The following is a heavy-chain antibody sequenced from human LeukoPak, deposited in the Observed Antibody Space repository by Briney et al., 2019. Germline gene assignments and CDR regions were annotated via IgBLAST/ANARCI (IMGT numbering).Heavy chain of an antibody. J-gene: IGHJ3*02. Sequence: SETLSLTCTVPGYSISSGYYWGWIRQPPGKGLEWTGSIDHSGSTYYNPSLKSRITISVDTSKNQFSLKLSSVTAADTAVYYCAKSNGYGLIDIWGQGSMVTVSS. CDR1: GYSISSGYY. CDR2: IDHSGST. D-gene: IGHD3-22*01. V-gene: IGHV4-38-2*02. CDR3: AKSNGYGLIDI.